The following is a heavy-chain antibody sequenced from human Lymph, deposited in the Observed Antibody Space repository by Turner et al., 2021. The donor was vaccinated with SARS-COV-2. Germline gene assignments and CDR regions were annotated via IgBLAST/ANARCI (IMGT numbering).Heavy chain of an antibody. CDR2: IYYSGST. V-gene: IGHV4-39*01. D-gene: IGHD2-8*01. CDR1: GGTISSSSYY. CDR3: ARGSPHVLYVPFFDY. J-gene: IGHJ4*02. Sequence: QLQLQESGPRLVTHSETMSLTCTVSGGTISSSSYYWGWIREPPGKGLEWIGSIYYSGSTYYNPSLKSRVTISVDTSKNQFSLKLSSVTAADTAVYYCARGSPHVLYVPFFDYWGQGTLVTVSS.